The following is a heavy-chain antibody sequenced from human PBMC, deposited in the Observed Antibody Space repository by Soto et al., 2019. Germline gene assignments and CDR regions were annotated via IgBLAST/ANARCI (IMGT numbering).Heavy chain of an antibody. Sequence: GGSLRLSCAASGFTFSSYAMSWVRQAPGKGLEWVSAISGSGGSTYYADSVKGRFTISIDNSKNTLYLQMNSLRAEDTAVYYCARCGSCYVWLRYYFDYWGQGTLVTVSS. CDR2: ISGSGGST. CDR3: ARCGSCYVWLRYYFDY. D-gene: IGHD2-15*01. J-gene: IGHJ4*02. CDR1: GFTFSSYA. V-gene: IGHV3-23*01.